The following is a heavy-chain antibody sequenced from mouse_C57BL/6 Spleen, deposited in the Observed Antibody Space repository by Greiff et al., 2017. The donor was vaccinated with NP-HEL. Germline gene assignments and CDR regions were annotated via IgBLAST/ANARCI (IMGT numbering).Heavy chain of an antibody. V-gene: IGHV5-17*01. J-gene: IGHJ4*01. Sequence: EVQGVESGGGLVKPGGSLKLSCAASGFTFSDYGMHWVRQAPEKGLEWVAYISSGSSTIYYADTVKGRFTISRDNAKNTLFLQMTSLRSEDTAMYYCARKRGYYYGSSYDAMDYWGQGTSVTVSS. D-gene: IGHD1-1*01. CDR3: ARKRGYYYGSSYDAMDY. CDR1: GFTFSDYG. CDR2: ISSGSSTI.